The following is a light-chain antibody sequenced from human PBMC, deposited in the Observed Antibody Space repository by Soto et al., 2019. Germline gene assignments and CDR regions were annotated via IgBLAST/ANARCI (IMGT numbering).Light chain of an antibody. CDR3: QQYNSYSWT. Sequence: DIQMTQSPSTLSASVGDRVTITCRASQTITSWMAWYQQKPGKAPKLLIYDASTWESGVPSRFSGSRSGTEFTLTISSLQPDDFATYYCQQYNSYSWTFGQGTKVDI. V-gene: IGKV1-5*01. CDR1: QTITSW. J-gene: IGKJ1*01. CDR2: DAS.